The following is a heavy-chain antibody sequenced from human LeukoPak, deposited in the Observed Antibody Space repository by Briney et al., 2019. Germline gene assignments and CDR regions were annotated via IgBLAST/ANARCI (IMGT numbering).Heavy chain of an antibody. CDR3: SRELAWGPADY. Sequence: SGPGLVKPSQTLSLTFAISGDSVSSNSAAWGWIRQSPSRGLEWLGRTYYRSGWYNDYALSVESRLTINPDTSKNQVSLQLTSVTPEDTAVYYCSRELAWGPADYWGQGTLVTVSS. CDR1: GDSVSSNSAA. J-gene: IGHJ4*02. D-gene: IGHD7-27*01. CDR2: TYYRSGWYN. V-gene: IGHV6-1*01.